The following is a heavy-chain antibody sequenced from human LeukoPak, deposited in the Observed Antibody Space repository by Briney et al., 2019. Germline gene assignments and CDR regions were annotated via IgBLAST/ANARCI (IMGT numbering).Heavy chain of an antibody. J-gene: IGHJ4*02. Sequence: PSETLSLTCTVSGDSISGYYWSWIRQTPEKGLEWIGCIHSSESAIYNPYLQSRVTISVDKSKKQFSLRLTAVTAADTAVYFCARGYFDSRHASNPFDYWGQGALVTVSS. CDR3: ARGYFDSRHASNPFDY. CDR2: IHSSESA. CDR1: GDSISGYY. D-gene: IGHD3-22*01. V-gene: IGHV4-4*08.